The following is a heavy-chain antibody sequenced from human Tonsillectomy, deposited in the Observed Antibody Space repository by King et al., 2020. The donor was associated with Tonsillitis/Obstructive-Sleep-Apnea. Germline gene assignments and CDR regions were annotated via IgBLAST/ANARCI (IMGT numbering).Heavy chain of an antibody. J-gene: IGHJ6*03. CDR3: TTDRRVGATNFPFGYYYYMDV. D-gene: IGHD1-26*01. CDR2: IKSKIDGGTT. V-gene: IGHV3-15*01. Sequence: VQLVESGGGLVKPGGSLRLSCAASGFTFSNAWMSWVRQAPGKGLEWVGRIKSKIDGGTTDYAAPVKGRFTISRDDSKNTLYLQMNSLKTEDTAVYYFTTDRRVGATNFPFGYYYYMDVWGKGTAVTVSS. CDR1: GFTFSNAW.